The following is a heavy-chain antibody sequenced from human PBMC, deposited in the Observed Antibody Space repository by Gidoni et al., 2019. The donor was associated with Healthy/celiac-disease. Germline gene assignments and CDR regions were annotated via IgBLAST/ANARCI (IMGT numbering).Heavy chain of an antibody. CDR3: ASLLQLGYFDY. CDR1: GGSISSSSYY. D-gene: IGHD1-1*01. CDR2: IYYSGST. J-gene: IGHJ4*02. V-gene: IGHV4-39*01. Sequence: QLQLQESGPGLVKPSETLSLTCTVSGGSISSSSYYWGWIRQPPGKGLEWIGSIYYSGSTYYNPSLKSRVTISVDTSKNQFSLKLSAVTAADTAVYYCASLLQLGYFDYWGQGTLVTVSS.